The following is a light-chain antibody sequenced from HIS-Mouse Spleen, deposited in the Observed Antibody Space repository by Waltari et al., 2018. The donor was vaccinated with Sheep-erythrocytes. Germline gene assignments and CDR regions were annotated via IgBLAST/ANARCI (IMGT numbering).Light chain of an antibody. J-gene: IGLJ3*02. V-gene: IGLV2-23*01. CDR2: EGS. Sequence: QSALTQPASVSGSPGQSITISCTGTSSDVGSYNLVSCYQQHPGKPPKLMIYEGSKRPSGVSNRFSGSKSGNTASLTISGLQAEDEADYYCCSYAVSSTPWVFGGGTKLTVL. CDR3: CSYAVSSTPWV. CDR1: SSDVGSYNL.